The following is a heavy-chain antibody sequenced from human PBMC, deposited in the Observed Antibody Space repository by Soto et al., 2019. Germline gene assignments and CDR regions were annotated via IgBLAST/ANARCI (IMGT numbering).Heavy chain of an antibody. V-gene: IGHV4-39*01. CDR3: ARLLVVVVIDSDGMDV. J-gene: IGHJ6*02. CDR2: IYYSGST. CDR1: GGSISSSSYY. Sequence: SETLSLTCTVSGGSISSSSYYWGWIRRPPGKGLEWIGSIYYSGSTYYNPSLKSRVTISVDTSKNQFSLKLSSVTAADTAVYYCARLLVVVVIDSDGMDVWGQGTTVT. D-gene: IGHD2-15*01.